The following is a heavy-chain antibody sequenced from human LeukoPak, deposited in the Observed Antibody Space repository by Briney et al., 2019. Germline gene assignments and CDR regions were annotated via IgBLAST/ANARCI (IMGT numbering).Heavy chain of an antibody. CDR1: GYTFTSYY. CDR3: ARGVLRYFDWSGYYYMDV. V-gene: IGHV1-46*01. D-gene: IGHD3-9*01. CDR2: INPSGGST. J-gene: IGHJ6*03. Sequence: ASVKVSCKASGYTFTSYYMHWVRQAPGQGLEWMGIINPSGGSTSYAQKFQGRVTMTRNTSISTAYMELSSLRSEDTAVYYCARGVLRYFDWSGYYYMDVWGKGTTVTISS.